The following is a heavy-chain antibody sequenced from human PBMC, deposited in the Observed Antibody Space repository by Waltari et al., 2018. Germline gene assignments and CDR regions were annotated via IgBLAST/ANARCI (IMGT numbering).Heavy chain of an antibody. Sequence: QVQLVDSGGGVVKTRGSLRPSVASSEFTLDSTDSAWVRQAPGKGLEWVSVISYNERNIYYVDSVKGRFTISRDNSKKMLYLQMNNLRAEDTAVYYCARDYCDRTNCHGMDVWGQGTTVTVSS. CDR2: ISYNERNI. D-gene: IGHD3-22*01. V-gene: IGHV3-30*03. J-gene: IGHJ6*02. CDR1: EFTLDSTD. CDR3: ARDYCDRTNCHGMDV.